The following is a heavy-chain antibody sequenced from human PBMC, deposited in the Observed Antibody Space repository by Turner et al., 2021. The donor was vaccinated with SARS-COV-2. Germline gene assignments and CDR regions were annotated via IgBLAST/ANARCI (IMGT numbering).Heavy chain of an antibody. CDR1: GFSFSSYA. D-gene: IGHD2-8*02. V-gene: IGHV3-23*01. CDR3: AKGGTGNYGVSDY. CDR2: LSGTGSST. J-gene: IGHJ4*02. Sequence: EVQLLESGGDLIQPGGSLTLSCDASGFSFSSYAMNWVRQAPGKGLEWISALSGTGSSTFYADSVRGRFTISRDNYKTTLYLQMNSLRVDDTAIYYCAKGGTGNYGVSDYWGQGTLVTVPA.